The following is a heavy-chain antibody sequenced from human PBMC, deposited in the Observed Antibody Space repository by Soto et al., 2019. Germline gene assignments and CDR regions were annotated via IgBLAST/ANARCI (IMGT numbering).Heavy chain of an antibody. J-gene: IGHJ5*02. CDR2: IYSSGST. D-gene: IGHD3-3*01. CDR1: GGTISGYY. V-gene: IGHV4-4*07. Sequence: SLTCTVTGGTISGYYWTWIRQSAGGRLEWIGRIYSSGSTNYNPSLKSRVTISLDTSMNHFSLRLSSVTAADTAVYYCARGQRFSDWFDPWGQGTLVTVSS. CDR3: ARGQRFSDWFDP.